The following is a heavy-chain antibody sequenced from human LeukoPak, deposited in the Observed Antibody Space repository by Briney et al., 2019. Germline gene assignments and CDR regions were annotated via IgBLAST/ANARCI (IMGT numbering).Heavy chain of an antibody. CDR1: GGSINSYY. Sequence: SETLSLTCTVSGGSINSYYWSWIRQPAGKGLEWIGRIYSSGSTNYNPSLKSRVSMSVDTSKNQFSLKLTSVTAADAAVYYCARGGKATVVTMWGQGILVTVSS. CDR2: IYSSGST. CDR3: ARGGKATVVTM. J-gene: IGHJ4*02. D-gene: IGHD4-23*01. V-gene: IGHV4-4*07.